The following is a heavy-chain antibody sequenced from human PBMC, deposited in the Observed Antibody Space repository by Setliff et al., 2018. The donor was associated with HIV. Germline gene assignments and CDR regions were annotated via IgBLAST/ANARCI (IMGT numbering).Heavy chain of an antibody. V-gene: IGHV4-34*01. CDR1: GGSFSGYY. CDR2: INHSGST. CDR3: ARTNWPSPYYYYYMDV. Sequence: SETLSLTCAVYGGSFSGYYWSWIRQPPGKGLEWIGEINHSGSTDHNPSLESRVTMSVDTSKNQFSLKLNSMTAADTAVYYCARTNWPSPYYYYYMDVWGKGTTVTVS. J-gene: IGHJ6*03. D-gene: IGHD1-1*01.